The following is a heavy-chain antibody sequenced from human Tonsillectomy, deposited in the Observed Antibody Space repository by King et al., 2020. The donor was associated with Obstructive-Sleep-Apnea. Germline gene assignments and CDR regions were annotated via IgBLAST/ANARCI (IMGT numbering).Heavy chain of an antibody. V-gene: IGHV4-4*02. D-gene: IGHD3-10*01. Sequence: HVQLQESGPGLVKSSGTLSLTCVVSGGSISSGTWWSWVRQPPGKGLEGIGEILHTWSTNYNPSLKSRVTISVDKSKNQFSLKLTSVTAADTAIYYCARRGILWFGELLSSMDVWGQGTTVTVSS. CDR1: GGSISSGTW. J-gene: IGHJ6*02. CDR3: ARRGILWFGELLSSMDV. CDR2: ILHTWST.